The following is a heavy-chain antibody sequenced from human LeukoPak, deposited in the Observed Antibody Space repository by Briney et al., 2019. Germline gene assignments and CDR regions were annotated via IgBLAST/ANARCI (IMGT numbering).Heavy chain of an antibody. V-gene: IGHV3-23*01. J-gene: IGHJ4*02. CDR3: AKDLRSGPTPPYFDY. Sequence: GGSLRLSCAASGFSFSDFTMNWVRQAPGKGLEWVSGIRANSNMRFYLESVRGRFAISRDNSKNTLYLQMNSLRAEDTAVYYCAKDLRSGPTPPYFDYWGQGTLVTVSS. CDR2: IRANSNMR. CDR1: GFSFSDFT. D-gene: IGHD3-3*01.